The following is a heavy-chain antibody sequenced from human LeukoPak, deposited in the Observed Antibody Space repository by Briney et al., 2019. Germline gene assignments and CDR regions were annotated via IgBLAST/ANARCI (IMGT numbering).Heavy chain of an antibody. J-gene: IGHJ4*02. D-gene: IGHD3-22*01. CDR1: GGSISSSSYY. Sequence: SETLSLTCTVSGGSISSSSYYWGWIRQPPGKGLEWIGSIYYSGSTYYNPSHKSQVTISVDTSKNQCSLKLGSVTAADTAVYYCARQCSEGYYDSSGYYYYFDYWGQGTLVTVSS. CDR3: ARQCSEGYYDSSGYYYYFDY. V-gene: IGHV4-39*01. CDR2: IYYSGST.